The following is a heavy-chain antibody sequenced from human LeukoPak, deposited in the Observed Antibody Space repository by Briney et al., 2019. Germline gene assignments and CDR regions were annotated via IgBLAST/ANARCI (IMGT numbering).Heavy chain of an antibody. V-gene: IGHV3-48*01. D-gene: IGHD3-10*01. Sequence: GGSLRLSCAASGFTFSSYRMNWVRQAPGNGLEWVSYISSSSSTIYYADSVKGRFTISRDNAKNSLYLQMNSLRAEDTAVYYCARAPELGWFDPWGQGTLVTVSS. CDR2: ISSSSSTI. CDR1: GFTFSSYR. CDR3: ARAPELGWFDP. J-gene: IGHJ5*02.